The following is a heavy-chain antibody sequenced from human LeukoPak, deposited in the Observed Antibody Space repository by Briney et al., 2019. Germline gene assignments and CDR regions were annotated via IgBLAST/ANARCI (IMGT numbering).Heavy chain of an antibody. Sequence: GGSLRLSCAPSGFTFSFYWMHWVRQAPGKGLVWVSRINNDGRSTSYAGSVKGRFTISRDNAKNTLYLEMNSLRAEDTAVYYCARDNEYCTGGICRLDYWGQGALVTVSS. V-gene: IGHV3-74*01. D-gene: IGHD2-15*01. CDR3: ARDNEYCTGGICRLDY. CDR1: GFTFSFYW. J-gene: IGHJ4*02. CDR2: INNDGRST.